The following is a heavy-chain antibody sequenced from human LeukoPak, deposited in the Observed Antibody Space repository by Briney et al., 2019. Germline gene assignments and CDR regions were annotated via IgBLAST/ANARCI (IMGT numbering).Heavy chain of an antibody. CDR3: AGTLWCSFQSDC. V-gene: IGHV1-18*01. CDR2: ISAYKGTT. D-gene: IGHD4/OR15-4a*01. Sequence: ASVKVSCTASGYTFTSCGISWVRQATGQPLGLMGEISAYKGTTHYAQMLQDRDTITTHTSTSTAYMDMTSPRSDDTAVYYLAGTLWCSFQSDCGGQGTMVTVSS. CDR1: GYTFTSCG. J-gene: IGHJ4*02.